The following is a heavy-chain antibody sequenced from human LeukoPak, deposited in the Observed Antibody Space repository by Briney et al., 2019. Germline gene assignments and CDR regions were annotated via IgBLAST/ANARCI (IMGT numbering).Heavy chain of an antibody. CDR3: AREGNPEYCTNGVCPFDP. CDR1: GYTFSDYY. CDR2: INPNSGGT. D-gene: IGHD2-8*01. J-gene: IGHJ5*02. Sequence: ASVKVSCKASGYTFSDYYMHWVRQAPGQGLEWMGWINPNSGGTNYAQKFQGRVTMTRDTSISTAYMEVSRLRSDDTAVYYCAREGNPEYCTNGVCPFDPWGQGTLVTVSS. V-gene: IGHV1-2*02.